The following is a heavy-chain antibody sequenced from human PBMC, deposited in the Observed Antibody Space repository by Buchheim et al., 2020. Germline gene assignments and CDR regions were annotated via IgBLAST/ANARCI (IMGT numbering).Heavy chain of an antibody. CDR2: FIPILGIA. J-gene: IGHJ6*02. D-gene: IGHD3-10*01. CDR1: GGTFTDYS. CDR3: ARVSATQYFYNGMDV. Sequence: QVQLEQSGAEVKKAGSSVKISCKSSGGTFTDYSFNWMQQAPGQGFEWMGRFIPILGIANYAQRFQGRVTITADRSTSTAYMELNSLKYEDTAVYFCARVSATQYFYNGMDVWGRGTT. V-gene: IGHV1-69*02.